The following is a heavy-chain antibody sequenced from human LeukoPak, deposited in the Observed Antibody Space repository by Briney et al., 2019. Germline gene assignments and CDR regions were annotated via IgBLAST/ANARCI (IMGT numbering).Heavy chain of an antibody. CDR3: ARDSGFWLY. D-gene: IGHD3-22*01. J-gene: IGHJ4*02. Sequence: SETLSLTCIVSGDSITSGSFYWGWIRQTPGKGLKWIGNIYSTGTTFFNPSLKSRITMSVDTSKNQFSLSLTSVTAADTAVYFCARDSGFWLYWGQGTLVTVST. CDR1: GDSITSGSFY. CDR2: IYSTGTT. V-gene: IGHV4-39*07.